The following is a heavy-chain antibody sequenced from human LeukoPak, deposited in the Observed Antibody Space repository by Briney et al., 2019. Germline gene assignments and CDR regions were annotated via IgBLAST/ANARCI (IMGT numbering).Heavy chain of an antibody. CDR1: GFTFSSYG. D-gene: IGHD3-22*01. Sequence: PGGSLRLSCAASGFTFSSYGMHWVRQAPGKGLEWVAVISYDGSNKYYADSVKGRFTISSDNSKNILFLQMNSLRAEDTAVYYCGRVIPQTYYFDYWGQGTLVTVSS. J-gene: IGHJ4*02. CDR3: GRVIPQTYYFDY. V-gene: IGHV3-30*03. CDR2: ISYDGSNK.